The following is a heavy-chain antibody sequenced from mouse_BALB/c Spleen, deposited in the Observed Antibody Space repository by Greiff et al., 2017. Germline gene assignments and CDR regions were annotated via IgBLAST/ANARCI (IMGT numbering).Heavy chain of an antibody. J-gene: IGHJ3*01. CDR3: ARHVDWDGRPAWFAY. D-gene: IGHD4-1*01. Sequence: EVMLVESGGGLVQPGGSLKLSCAASGFTFSSYTMSWVRQTPEKRLEWVAYISNGGGSTYYPDTVKGRFTISRDNAKNTLYLQMSSLKSEDTAMYYCARHVDWDGRPAWFAYWGQGTLVTVSA. CDR1: GFTFSSYT. CDR2: ISNGGGST. V-gene: IGHV5-12-2*01.